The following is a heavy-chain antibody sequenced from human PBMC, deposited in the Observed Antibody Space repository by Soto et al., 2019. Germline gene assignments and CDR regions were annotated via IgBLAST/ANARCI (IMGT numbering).Heavy chain of an antibody. V-gene: IGHV1-18*01. CDR2: ISAYNGNT. CDR3: ARDQGSGLVYYYYGMDV. Sequence: QVQLVQSGAEVKKPGASVKVSCKASGYTFTSYGISWVRQDPGQGLEWIGWISAYNGNTNYAQKLQGRVTMTTDTSTSTAYMELRSLRSDDTAVYYCARDQGSGLVYYYYGMDVWGQGTTVTVSS. J-gene: IGHJ6*02. D-gene: IGHD3-10*01. CDR1: GYTFTSYG.